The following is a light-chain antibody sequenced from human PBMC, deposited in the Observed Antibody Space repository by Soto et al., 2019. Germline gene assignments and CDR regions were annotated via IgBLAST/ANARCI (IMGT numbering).Light chain of an antibody. V-gene: IGKV3-20*01. CDR3: QHPWT. Sequence: EIVLTQSPGTLYLSPGDRATLSCRASQSSSDTYLAWYQQKPGQSLRLLIYGASSRATGIPERFSGTGSETDVTRTINELEPEDFEVYYCQHPWTFGVGTKVE. CDR2: GAS. J-gene: IGKJ1*01. CDR1: QSSSDTY.